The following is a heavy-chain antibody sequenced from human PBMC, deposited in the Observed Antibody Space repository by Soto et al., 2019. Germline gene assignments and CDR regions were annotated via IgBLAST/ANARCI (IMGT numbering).Heavy chain of an antibody. CDR3: ARSVESSTSWGTLDY. Sequence: QVQLQELGPGLVKPSQTLSLTCTVSGGSISSGGYYWSWIRQHPGKGLEWIGYIYYSGSTYYNPSLKSRVTISVDTSKNQFSLKLSSVTAADTAVYYCARSVESSTSWGTLDYWGQGTLVTVSS. J-gene: IGHJ4*02. D-gene: IGHD2-2*01. CDR1: GGSISSGGYY. V-gene: IGHV4-31*03. CDR2: IYYSGST.